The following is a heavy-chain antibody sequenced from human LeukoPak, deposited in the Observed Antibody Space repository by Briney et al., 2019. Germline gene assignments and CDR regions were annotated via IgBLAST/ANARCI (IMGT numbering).Heavy chain of an antibody. CDR1: GGSISSSSYY. CDR2: IYYSGST. V-gene: IGHV4-39*07. J-gene: IGHJ4*02. D-gene: IGHD3-10*01. CDR3: ASPYGSGSYYNVFDY. Sequence: SETLSLTCTVSGGSISSSSYYWGWIRQPPGKGLEWIGSIYYSGSTYYNPSLKSRVTISVDTSKNQFSLKLSSVTAADTAVYYCASPYGSGSYYNVFDYWGQGTLVTVSS.